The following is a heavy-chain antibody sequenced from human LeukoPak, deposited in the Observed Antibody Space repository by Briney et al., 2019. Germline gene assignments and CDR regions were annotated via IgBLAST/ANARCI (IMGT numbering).Heavy chain of an antibody. CDR2: ITWDSGTI. CDR1: GFIFNDYA. D-gene: IGHD2-2*01. J-gene: IGHJ3*01. Sequence: GGSLRLSCAASGFIFNDYAMHWVRQTPGKGLEWVSGITWDSGTIDYAGSVKGRFTISRDNAKKSLYLQMNSLRAEDTALYYCAKQGPYCSSTSCSHAFNVWGLGTMVTVS. CDR3: AKQGPYCSSTSCSHAFNV. V-gene: IGHV3-9*01.